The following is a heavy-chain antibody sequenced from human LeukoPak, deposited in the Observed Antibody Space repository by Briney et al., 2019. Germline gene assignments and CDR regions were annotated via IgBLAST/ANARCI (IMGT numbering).Heavy chain of an antibody. J-gene: IGHJ4*02. V-gene: IGHV4-59*01. CDR3: ARGSSIASSLDY. CDR2: IYYSGST. D-gene: IGHD6-6*01. CDR1: GGSISSYY. Sequence: PSETLSLTCTVSGGSISSYYWSWIRQPPGKGLEWIGYIYYSGSTNYNPSLKSRVTISVDTSKNQFSLKLSSVTAADTAVYYCARGSSIASSLDYWGQGTLVTVSS.